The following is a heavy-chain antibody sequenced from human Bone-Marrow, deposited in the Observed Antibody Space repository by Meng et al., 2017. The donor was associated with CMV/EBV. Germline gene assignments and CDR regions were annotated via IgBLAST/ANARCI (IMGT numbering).Heavy chain of an antibody. CDR2: IYYSGST. Sequence: SETLSLTCTVSGGSISSSSYYWGWIRQPPGKGLEWIGSIYYSGSTYYNPSLKSRVTISVDTAKNQVSLKLSSVTAADTAVYYCARTDFWCAYDTEISWFDPWGHGTLVPVSS. D-gene: IGHD3-3*01. CDR1: GGSISSSSYY. J-gene: IGHJ5*02. V-gene: IGHV4-39*01. CDR3: ARTDFWCAYDTEISWFDP.